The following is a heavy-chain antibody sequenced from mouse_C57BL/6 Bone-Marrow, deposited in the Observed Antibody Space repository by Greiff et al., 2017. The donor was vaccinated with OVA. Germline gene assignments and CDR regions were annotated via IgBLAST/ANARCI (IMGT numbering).Heavy chain of an antibody. Sequence: VQRVESGAELARPGASVKMSCKASGYTFTSYTMHWVKQRPGQGLEWIGYINPSSGYTKYNQKFKDKATLTADKSSSTAYMQLSSLTSEDSAVYYCARGGWFYAMDYWGQGTSVTVSS. CDR1: GYTFTSYT. CDR3: ARGGWFYAMDY. V-gene: IGHV1-4*01. D-gene: IGHD2-3*01. J-gene: IGHJ4*01. CDR2: INPSSGYT.